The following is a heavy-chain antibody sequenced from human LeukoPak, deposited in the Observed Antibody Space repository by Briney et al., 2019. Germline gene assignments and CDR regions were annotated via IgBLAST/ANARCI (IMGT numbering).Heavy chain of an antibody. CDR3: ARSLTNSFDY. CDR2: IHYSGST. Sequence: SETLSLTCTVSSGSFSSGGYYWSWIRQHPGKGLEWIGYIHYSGSTYYNPSHKSRVTISVDTSKKQFSLKMNSVTAADTAVYYCARSLTNSFDYWGQGTLVTVSS. D-gene: IGHD4-11*01. J-gene: IGHJ4*02. CDR1: SGSFSSGGYY. V-gene: IGHV4-31*03.